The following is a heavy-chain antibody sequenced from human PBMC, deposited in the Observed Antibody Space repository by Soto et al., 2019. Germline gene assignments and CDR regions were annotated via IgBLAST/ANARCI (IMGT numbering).Heavy chain of an antibody. J-gene: IGHJ4*02. D-gene: IGHD5-18*01. V-gene: IGHV3-74*01. CDR2: INPDGSAT. CDR3: GRGGSDSPMALVD. Sequence: GGSLRLSCAASGFTFSSYWMHWVRQAPGKGLVWVSRINPDGSATNYADSVKGRLTISRDNAKNTLYLQMSSLRDEETAVFYCGRGGSDSPMALVDWGQGTQVDVSS. CDR1: GFTFSSYW.